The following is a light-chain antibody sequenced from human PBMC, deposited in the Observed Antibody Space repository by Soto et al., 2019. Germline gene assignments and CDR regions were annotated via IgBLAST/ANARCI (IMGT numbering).Light chain of an antibody. CDR2: ANS. J-gene: IGLJ2*01. Sequence: QSALTQPPSVSGAPGQRVTISCTGSNSNIGAIYNVNWYQQRPGTAPKLLIYANSNRPSGVPDRFSGSKSGTSASLAITGLQAEDEADYYCQSYDSSLSGSVFGGGTKLTVL. CDR1: NSNIGAIYN. V-gene: IGLV1-40*01. CDR3: QSYDSSLSGSV.